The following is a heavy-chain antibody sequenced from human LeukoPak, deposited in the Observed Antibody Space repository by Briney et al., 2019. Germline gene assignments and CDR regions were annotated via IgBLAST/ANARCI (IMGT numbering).Heavy chain of an antibody. J-gene: IGHJ1*01. V-gene: IGHV4-34*01. CDR3: ARRVRRQYCSSTSCYPAEYFQH. D-gene: IGHD2-2*01. CDR1: GGSFSGYY. Sequence: SGTLSLTCAVYGGSFSGYYWSWIRQPPGKGLEWIGEINHSGSTNYNPSLKSRVTISVDTSKNQFSLKLSSVTAADTAVYYCARRVRRQYCSSTSCYPAEYFQHWGQGTLVTVSS. CDR2: INHSGST.